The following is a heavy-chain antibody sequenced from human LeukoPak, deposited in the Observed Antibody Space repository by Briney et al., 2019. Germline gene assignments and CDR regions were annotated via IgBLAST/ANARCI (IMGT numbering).Heavy chain of an antibody. CDR3: ANTPTLSSTEPVDY. V-gene: IGHV3-23*01. CDR1: GFTFSSYA. Sequence: GGSLRLSCAASGFTFSSYAMSWVRQAPGKGLEWVSAISGSGGSTYYADSVKGRFTISRDNSKNTLYLQMNSLRAEDTAVYYCANTPTLSSTEPVDYWGQGTLVTVSS. D-gene: IGHD1-14*01. CDR2: ISGSGGST. J-gene: IGHJ4*02.